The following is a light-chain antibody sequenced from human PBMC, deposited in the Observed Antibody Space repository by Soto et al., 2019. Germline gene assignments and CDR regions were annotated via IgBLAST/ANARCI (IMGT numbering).Light chain of an antibody. Sequence: SYELTQPPSVSVSPGQTASITCSGAKLGNKYACWYQQKPGQSPVLVIYEDNKRPSGIPERFSGSNSGNTATLIISGTQAMDEADYYCQAWDSSTAPFGGGTKLTVL. V-gene: IGLV3-1*01. CDR2: EDN. CDR1: KLGNKY. CDR3: QAWDSSTAP. J-gene: IGLJ2*01.